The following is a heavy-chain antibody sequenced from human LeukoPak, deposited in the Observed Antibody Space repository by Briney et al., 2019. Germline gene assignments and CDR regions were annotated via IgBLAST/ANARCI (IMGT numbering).Heavy chain of an antibody. D-gene: IGHD6-13*01. CDR1: GFTFSSYS. Sequence: GGSLRLSCAASGFTFSSYSMNWVRQAPGKGLEWVSYISSSSSTIYYADSVKGRFTISRDNAKNSLYLQMNSLRAEDTAVYYCARDWGNSYGSSSPIFDYWGQGTLVTVSS. CDR2: ISSSSSTI. J-gene: IGHJ4*02. CDR3: ARDWGNSYGSSSPIFDY. V-gene: IGHV3-48*01.